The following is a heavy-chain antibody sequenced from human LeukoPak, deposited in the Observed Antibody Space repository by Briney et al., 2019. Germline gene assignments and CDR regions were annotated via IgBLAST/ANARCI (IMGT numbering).Heavy chain of an antibody. V-gene: IGHV4-61*02. Sequence: SQTLSLTCTVSGASISSGGYYWSWIRQPAGKGLEWIGRINPSGDTNYNPSLKGRVTFSIETSKNQFSLKLNSVTAADTAMYFCARGYNTGWYFDFWGRGTLVTVSS. D-gene: IGHD2-8*02. CDR2: INPSGDT. CDR3: ARGYNTGWYFDF. CDR1: GASISSGGYY. J-gene: IGHJ2*01.